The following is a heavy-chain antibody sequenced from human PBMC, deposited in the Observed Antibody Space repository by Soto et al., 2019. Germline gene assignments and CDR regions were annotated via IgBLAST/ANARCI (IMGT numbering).Heavy chain of an antibody. V-gene: IGHV4-30-4*01. Sequence: QVQLQESGPGLVKPSQTLSLTCTVSGGSINRGDYYWSWVRQPPGKGLEWIGYIYYTGSTYYKSSLKSRVSFSIDTSKNHFSLMLSAVTAADTAVYFCARNPRPDIWFDSWCQGTLVAVSS. CDR3: ARNPRPDIWFDS. J-gene: IGHJ5*01. D-gene: IGHD3-9*01. CDR2: IYYTGST. CDR1: GGSINRGDYY.